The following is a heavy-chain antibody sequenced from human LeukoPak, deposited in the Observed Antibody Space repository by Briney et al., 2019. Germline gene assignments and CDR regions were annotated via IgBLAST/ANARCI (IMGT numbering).Heavy chain of an antibody. Sequence: WGSLRLSCAASGFTFSSYWMSWVRQAPGKGLEWIGSIYYSGSTYYSPSLKSRVTISVDTSKNQFSLKLSSVTAADTAVYYCARLLRVGYCSTTTCNWFDPWGQGTLVTVPS. V-gene: IGHV4-39*07. CDR2: IYYSGST. CDR3: ARLLRVGYCSTTTCNWFDP. J-gene: IGHJ5*02. CDR1: GFTFSSYW. D-gene: IGHD2-2*03.